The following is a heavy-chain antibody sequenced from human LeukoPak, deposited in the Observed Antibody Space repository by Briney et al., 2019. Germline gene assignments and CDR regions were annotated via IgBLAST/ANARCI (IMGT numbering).Heavy chain of an antibody. J-gene: IGHJ3*02. D-gene: IGHD6-13*01. CDR3: ASPSIAAAGDVGAFDI. V-gene: IGHV5-51*01. CDR1: GYSFTSYW. CDR2: IYPGDSDT. Sequence: GESLKFSCKGSGYSFTSYWIGWVRQMPGKGLEWMGIIYPGDSDTRYSPSFQGQVTISADKSISTAYLQWSSLKASDTAMYYCASPSIAAAGDVGAFDIWGQGTMVTVSS.